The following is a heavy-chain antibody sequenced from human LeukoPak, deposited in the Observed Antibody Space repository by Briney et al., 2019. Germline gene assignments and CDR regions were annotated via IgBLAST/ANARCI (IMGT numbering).Heavy chain of an antibody. CDR1: GVTFTNYA. V-gene: IGHV3-23*01. J-gene: IGHJ4*02. CDR2: ISEGVGNT. Sequence: GGSLRLSCAASGVTFTNYAMAWVRQAPGKGLEWVSGISEGVGNTYYADSVKGRLTISRDHSKNTLYLQMNSLRAEDTALYYCAKREKGTTGRFFDYWGQGTLVTVSS. CDR3: AKREKGTTGRFFDY. D-gene: IGHD4-17*01.